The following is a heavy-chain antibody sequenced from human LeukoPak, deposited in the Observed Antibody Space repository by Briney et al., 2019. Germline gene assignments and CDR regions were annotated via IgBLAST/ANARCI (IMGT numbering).Heavy chain of an antibody. J-gene: IGHJ4*02. CDR2: INPTSGGT. V-gene: IGHV1-2*02. CDR1: GYRFTGYY. CDR3: ARDDIGATGTRVGRY. D-gene: IGHD6-13*01. Sequence: GASVKVSCKASGYRFTGYYMHWVRQAPGQGLEWMGWINPTSGGTKYARKFQGRVTMTRDSSISTAYLELNRLRSDDTAVYYCARDDIGATGTRVGRYWGQGTLVTVSS.